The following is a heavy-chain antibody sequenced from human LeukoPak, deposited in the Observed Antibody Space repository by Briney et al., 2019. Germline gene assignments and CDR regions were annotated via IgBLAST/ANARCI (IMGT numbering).Heavy chain of an antibody. Sequence: GGSLRLSCAASGFTFSSYAMSWVRQAPGKGLEWVSAISGSGGSTYYADSVKGRFTISGDNSKNTLYLQMNSLRAEDTAVYYCAKIKGPIVGATPGFDYWGQGTLVTVSS. CDR2: ISGSGGST. CDR3: AKIKGPIVGATPGFDY. D-gene: IGHD1-26*01. CDR1: GFTFSSYA. V-gene: IGHV3-23*01. J-gene: IGHJ4*02.